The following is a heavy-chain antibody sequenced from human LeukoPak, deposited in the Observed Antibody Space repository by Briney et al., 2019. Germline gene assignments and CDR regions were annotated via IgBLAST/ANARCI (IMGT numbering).Heavy chain of an antibody. CDR3: ARGDYNWNDLDP. Sequence: GGSLRLSCAASGLSVSSNYMSWVRQAPGKGLEWVSVIYSGGNTYYADSVKGRCSISRDNSKNTVFLQVNILRAEDTAVYYCARGDYNWNDLDPWGQGTLVTVSA. V-gene: IGHV3-53*01. CDR1: GLSVSSNY. D-gene: IGHD1-1*01. CDR2: IYSGGNT. J-gene: IGHJ5*02.